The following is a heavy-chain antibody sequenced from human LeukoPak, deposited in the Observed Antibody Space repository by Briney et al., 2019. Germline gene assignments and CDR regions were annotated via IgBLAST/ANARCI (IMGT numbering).Heavy chain of an antibody. Sequence: PSETLSLTCTVSGGSISSYYWSWIRQPPGKGLEWIGYIYYSGSTNYNPSPKSRVTISVDTSKNQFSLKLSSVTAADTAVYYCARIFADYYDSSGYYFDYWGQGTLVTVSS. D-gene: IGHD3-22*01. CDR2: IYYSGST. CDR3: ARIFADYYDSSGYYFDY. CDR1: GGSISSYY. V-gene: IGHV4-59*01. J-gene: IGHJ4*02.